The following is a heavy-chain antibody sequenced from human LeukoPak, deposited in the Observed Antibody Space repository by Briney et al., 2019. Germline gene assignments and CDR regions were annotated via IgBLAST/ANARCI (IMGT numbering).Heavy chain of an antibody. CDR1: GFTFDDYA. D-gene: IGHD3-3*01. Sequence: GRSLRLSCAASGFTFDDYAMHWVRQAPGKGLEWVSGISWNSGSIGYADSVKGRFTISRDNAKNSLHLQMNSLRAEDTAVYYCARGRQYYDFWSGSPSSPGYFDYWGQGTLVTVSS. J-gene: IGHJ4*02. CDR3: ARGRQYYDFWSGSPSSPGYFDY. CDR2: ISWNSGSI. V-gene: IGHV3-9*01.